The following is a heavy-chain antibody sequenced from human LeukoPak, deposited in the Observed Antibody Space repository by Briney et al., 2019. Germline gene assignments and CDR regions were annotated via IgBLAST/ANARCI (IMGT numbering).Heavy chain of an antibody. CDR3: SSGIDY. Sequence: SQTLSLTCTVSGGSISSGSYYWSWIRQPAGKGLERIGRIYTSGSTNYNPSLKSRVTISVDTSKNQFSLKLSSGTAADAAGYYCSSGIDYWGQGTLVTVSS. V-gene: IGHV4-61*02. J-gene: IGHJ4*02. CDR2: IYTSGST. CDR1: GGSISSGSYY. D-gene: IGHD1-26*01.